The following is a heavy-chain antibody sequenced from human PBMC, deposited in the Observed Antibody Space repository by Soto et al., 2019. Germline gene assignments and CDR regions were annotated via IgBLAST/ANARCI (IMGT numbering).Heavy chain of an antibody. Sequence: QVQLVQSGAEVKKPGSSVKVSCKASGGTFSSYAISWVRQAPGQGLEWMGGFIPIFGTANYAQKFQGRVTITADESTSTAYMELSSLRSEDTAVYYCARRRDYGDYVGKYYYYGMDVWGQGTTVTVSS. J-gene: IGHJ6*02. D-gene: IGHD4-17*01. V-gene: IGHV1-69*01. CDR3: ARRRDYGDYVGKYYYYGMDV. CDR1: GGTFSSYA. CDR2: FIPIFGTA.